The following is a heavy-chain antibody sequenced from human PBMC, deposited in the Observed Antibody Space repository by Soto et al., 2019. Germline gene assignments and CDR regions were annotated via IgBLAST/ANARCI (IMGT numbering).Heavy chain of an antibody. V-gene: IGHV3-21*01. CDR1: GFTFSSYS. J-gene: IGHJ3*02. Sequence: EVQLVESGGGLVKPGGSLRLSCAASGFTFSSYSMNWVRQAPGKGLEWVSSISSSSSYIYYADSVKGRFTISRDNAKNSLYLQMNSLRAEDTAVYYCARDGVGATTEDAFDIWGQGTMVTVSS. CDR3: ARDGVGATTEDAFDI. CDR2: ISSSSSYI. D-gene: IGHD1-26*01.